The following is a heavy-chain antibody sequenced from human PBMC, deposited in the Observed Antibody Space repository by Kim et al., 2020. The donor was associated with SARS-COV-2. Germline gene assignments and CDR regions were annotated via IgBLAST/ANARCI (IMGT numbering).Heavy chain of an antibody. J-gene: IGHJ4*02. D-gene: IGHD6-13*01. CDR2: IWYDGSNK. CDR1: GFTFSSYG. Sequence: GGSLRLSCAASGFTFSSYGMHWVRQAPGKGLEWVAVIWYDGSNKYYADSVKGRFTISRDNSKNTLYLQMNSLRAEDTAVYYCARVGATSYSSSWYSLSRPFDYWGQGTLVTVSS. CDR3: ARVGATSYSSSWYSLSRPFDY. V-gene: IGHV3-33*01.